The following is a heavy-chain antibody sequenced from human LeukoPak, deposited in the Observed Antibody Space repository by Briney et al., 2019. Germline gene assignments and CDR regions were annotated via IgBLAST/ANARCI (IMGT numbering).Heavy chain of an antibody. V-gene: IGHV4-59*01. Sequence: SETLSLTCTVSGGSISSYYWSWIRQPPGKGLEWIGYIYYSGSTNYNPSLKSRVTISVDTSKNQFSLKLSSVTAADTAVYYCARDLEALGSGSYDGGVWFDPWGQGTLVTVSS. CDR3: ARDLEALGSGSYDGGVWFDP. J-gene: IGHJ5*02. CDR1: GGSISSYY. CDR2: IYYSGST. D-gene: IGHD1-26*01.